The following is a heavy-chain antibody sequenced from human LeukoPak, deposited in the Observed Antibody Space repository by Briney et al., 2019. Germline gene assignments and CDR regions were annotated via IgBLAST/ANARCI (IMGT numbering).Heavy chain of an antibody. V-gene: IGHV3-33*05. CDR1: GFTFSSYG. D-gene: IGHD3-10*01. J-gene: IGHJ6*03. CDR2: ISYDGSNN. CDR3: ATEYASGRNYYYYMDV. Sequence: PGGSLRLSCAASGFTFSSYGMHWVRQAPGKGLEWVAVISYDGSNNYYADSVKGRFTISRDTANNSLYLQMNSLRAEDTAVYYCATEYASGRNYYYYMDVWGKGTTVTVSS.